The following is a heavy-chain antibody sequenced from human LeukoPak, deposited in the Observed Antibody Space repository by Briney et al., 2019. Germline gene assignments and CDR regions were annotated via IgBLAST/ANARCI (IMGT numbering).Heavy chain of an antibody. Sequence: LRLSCAASGFTFSSYSMTWVRQAPGKGLEWIGYIYYSGSTYYNPSLKSRVTISVDTSKNQFSLKLSSVTAADTAVYYCARATYYYDSRGDSHNWFDPWGQGTLVTVSS. J-gene: IGHJ5*02. CDR2: IYYSGST. CDR3: ARATYYYDSRGDSHNWFDP. V-gene: IGHV4-30-4*08. CDR1: GFTFSSYS. D-gene: IGHD3-22*01.